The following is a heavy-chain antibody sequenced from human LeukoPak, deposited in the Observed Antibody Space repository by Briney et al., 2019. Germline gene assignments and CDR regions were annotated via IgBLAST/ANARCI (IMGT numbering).Heavy chain of an antibody. CDR3: VRARLIRLENFFDY. V-gene: IGHV3-21*05. D-gene: IGHD2-21*02. CDR2: TSRGGSDI. J-gene: IGHJ4*02. Sequence: GGSLRLSCAASGFPFSSYSFNWVRQAPGKGLEWVAYTSRGGSDISYADSVKGRFTISTDNANSSLYLQMNSLRAEDTAVYFCVRARLIRLENFFDYWGQGTLVTVSS. CDR1: GFPFSSYS.